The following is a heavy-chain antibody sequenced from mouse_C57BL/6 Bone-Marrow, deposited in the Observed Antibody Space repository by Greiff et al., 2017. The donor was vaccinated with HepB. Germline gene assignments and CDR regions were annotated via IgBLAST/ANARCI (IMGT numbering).Heavy chain of an antibody. D-gene: IGHD4-1*01. CDR2: SRNKANDYTT. CDR3: ARDARLTGTIHFDV. V-gene: IGHV7-1*01. CDR1: GFTFSDFY. Sequence: EVQGVDSGGGLVQSGRSLRLSCATSGFTFSDFYMEWVRQAPGKGLEWIAASRNKANDYTTEYSASVKGRFIVSRDTSQSILYLQMNALRAEDTAIYYCARDARLTGTIHFDVWGTGTTVTVSS. J-gene: IGHJ1*03.